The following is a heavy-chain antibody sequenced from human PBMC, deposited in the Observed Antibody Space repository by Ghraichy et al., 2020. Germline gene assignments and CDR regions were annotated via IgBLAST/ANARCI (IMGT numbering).Heavy chain of an antibody. CDR3: AKDDEMATIYGYFDY. J-gene: IGHJ4*02. V-gene: IGHV3-23*01. Sequence: GGSLRLSCAASGFTFSSYAMSWVRQAPGKGLEWVSAISGSGGSTYYADSVKGRFTISRDNSKNTLYLQMNSLRAEDTAVYYCAKDDEMATIYGYFDYWGQGTLVTVSS. D-gene: IGHD5-24*01. CDR1: GFTFSSYA. CDR2: ISGSGGST.